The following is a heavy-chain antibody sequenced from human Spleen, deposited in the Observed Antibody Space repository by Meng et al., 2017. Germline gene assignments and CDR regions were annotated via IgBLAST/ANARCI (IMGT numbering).Heavy chain of an antibody. V-gene: IGHV3-74*01. CDR1: GFTFRAYW. CDR2: INGDGSMT. CDR3: ASDYYYDSSGYYYFT. D-gene: IGHD3-22*01. Sequence: GESLKISCAASGFTFRAYWMHWVRQAPGMGLVWVSRINGDGSMTSYADSVKGRSTISRDNTKNTLYLQMDSLRAEDTAVYYCASDYYYDSSGYYYFTWGQGTLVTVSS. J-gene: IGHJ4*02.